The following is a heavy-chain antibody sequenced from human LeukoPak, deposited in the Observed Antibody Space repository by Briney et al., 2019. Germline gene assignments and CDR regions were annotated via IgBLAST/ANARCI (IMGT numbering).Heavy chain of an antibody. J-gene: IGHJ4*02. D-gene: IGHD3-9*01. V-gene: IGHV3-21*01. CDR2: ISSSSSYI. CDR1: GFTFSSYS. Sequence: GGSLRLSCAASGFTFSSYSMNWVRQAPGKGLEWVSSISSSSSYIYYADSVKGRFTISRDNAKNSLYLQMNSLRAEDTAVYYCAREDTYYDILTGIDYWGQGTLVTVSS. CDR3: AREDTYYDILTGIDY.